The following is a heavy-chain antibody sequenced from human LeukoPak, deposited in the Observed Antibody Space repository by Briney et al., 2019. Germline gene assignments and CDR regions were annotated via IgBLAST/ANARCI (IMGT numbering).Heavy chain of an antibody. J-gene: IGHJ4*02. Sequence: ASVKVSCKASGYTFTGYYMHWVRQAPGQGLEWMGWINPNSGGTNYAQRFQGRVTMTRDTSISTAYMELSRLRSDDTAVYYCARDMGIAVAGTSDYWGQGTLVTVSS. V-gene: IGHV1-2*02. D-gene: IGHD6-19*01. CDR1: GYTFTGYY. CDR3: ARDMGIAVAGTSDY. CDR2: INPNSGGT.